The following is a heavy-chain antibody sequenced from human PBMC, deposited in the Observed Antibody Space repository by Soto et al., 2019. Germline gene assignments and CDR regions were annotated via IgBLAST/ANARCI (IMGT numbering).Heavy chain of an antibody. Sequence: AAVNVARQGCGYGPTGYFMRRGRQAPGQGLEWMGWISAYNGNTNYAQKLQGRVTMTTDTSTSTAYMELRSRRSDDTAVYYCARFPSFIPLLDYWGQGTLVTVSS. V-gene: IGHV1-18*01. CDR2: ISAYNGNT. J-gene: IGHJ4*02. CDR3: ARFPSFIPLLDY. CDR1: GYGPTGYF.